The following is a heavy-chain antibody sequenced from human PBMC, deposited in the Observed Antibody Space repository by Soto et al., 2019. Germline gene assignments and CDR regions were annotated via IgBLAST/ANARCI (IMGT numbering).Heavy chain of an antibody. CDR2: IYDGGST. CDR3: ANEGGDGPGK. Sequence: SETLSLTCPVSGGSISNFFWDWIRQPAGQGREWIGRIYDGGSTTYNPSLKGRVTISEDTSKNQVSLSLGSVTDAATAVSYCANEGGDGPGKWGEGTLVTVS. D-gene: IGHD2-21*01. V-gene: IGHV4-4*07. J-gene: IGHJ4*02. CDR1: GGSISNFF.